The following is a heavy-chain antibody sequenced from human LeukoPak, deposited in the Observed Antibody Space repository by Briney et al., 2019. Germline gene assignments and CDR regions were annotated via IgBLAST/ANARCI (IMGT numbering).Heavy chain of an antibody. CDR2: INSDGSIT. J-gene: IGHJ4*02. Sequence: GGSLRLSCAASGFTFSSYWMHWVRQAPGKGLVWVSLINSDGSITTYADSVKGRFTISRDNAKNTVYLQMNSLRAEDTAVYYCARDNRNYMFDYWGQGILVTVSS. CDR3: ARDNRNYMFDY. D-gene: IGHD2/OR15-2a*01. V-gene: IGHV3-74*01. CDR1: GFTFSSYW.